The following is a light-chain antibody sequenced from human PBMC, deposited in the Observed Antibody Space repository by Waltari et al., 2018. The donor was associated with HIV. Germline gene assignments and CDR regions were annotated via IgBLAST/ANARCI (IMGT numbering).Light chain of an antibody. CDR1: QAVGTN. Sequence: EIILTQSPAILSASPGGRLTLTYMASQAVGTNLARYQQKSDQAPRRPLARSRTPAPGVPGRFSGSGSGTYFTLTISNLQSDDFAVYYCQQFENWPSYTFGQGTKL. J-gene: IGKJ2*01. CDR2: RSR. CDR3: QQFENWPSYT. V-gene: IGKV3-15*01.